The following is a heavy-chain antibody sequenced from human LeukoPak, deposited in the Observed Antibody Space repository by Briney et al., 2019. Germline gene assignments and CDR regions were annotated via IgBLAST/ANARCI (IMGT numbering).Heavy chain of an antibody. CDR2: IIPIFGTA. J-gene: IGHJ6*03. CDR1: GGTFSSYA. CDR3: ARSLGYCSSTSCYYYMDV. D-gene: IGHD2-2*01. Sequence: SVKVSCKASGGTFSSYAISWVRQAPGQGLEWMGGIIPIFGTANHAQKFQGRVTITADESTSTAYMELSSLRSEDTAVYYCARSLGYCSSTSCYYYMDVWGKGTTVTVSS. V-gene: IGHV1-69*01.